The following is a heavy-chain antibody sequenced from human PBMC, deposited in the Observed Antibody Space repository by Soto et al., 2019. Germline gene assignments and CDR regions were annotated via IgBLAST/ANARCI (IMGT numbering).Heavy chain of an antibody. V-gene: IGHV1-69*06. Sequence: SVKVSCKASGGTFSSYAISWVRQAPGQGLEWMGGIIPIFGTANYAQKFQGRVTITADKSTSTAYMELSSLRSEDTAVYYCATLGPARLLASWGQGTLVTVSS. CDR2: IIPIFGTA. D-gene: IGHD1-26*01. CDR1: GGTFSSYA. J-gene: IGHJ4*02. CDR3: ATLGPARLLAS.